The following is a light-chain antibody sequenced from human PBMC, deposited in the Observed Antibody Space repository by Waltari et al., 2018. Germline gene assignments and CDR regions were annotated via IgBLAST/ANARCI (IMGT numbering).Light chain of an antibody. V-gene: IGKV1-5*01. CDR2: DAS. CDR1: QGISRW. CDR3: QQYNSYSPWT. Sequence: DILLTQSPSTLSASVGDRVTITCRASQGISRWLAWFQQKLGKAPNLLIFDASSLASGVPSRFSGSGSGTDFTLTISSLQPDDFATYYCQQYNSYSPWTFGPGTKVEIK. J-gene: IGKJ1*01.